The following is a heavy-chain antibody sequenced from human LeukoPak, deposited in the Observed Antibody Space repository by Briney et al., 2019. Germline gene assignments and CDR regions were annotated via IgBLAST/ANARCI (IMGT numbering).Heavy chain of an antibody. CDR3: ARGGHVRVYDSSAYYGHE. D-gene: IGHD3-22*01. J-gene: IGHJ4*02. CDR1: GGTFSSYA. Sequence: ASVKVSCKASGGTFSSYAISWVRQAPGQGLEWMGGIIPIFGTANYAQKFQGRVTITADESTSTAYMELSSLRSEDTAVYYCARGGHVRVYDSSAYYGHEWGQGTLVTVSS. V-gene: IGHV1-69*13. CDR2: IIPIFGTA.